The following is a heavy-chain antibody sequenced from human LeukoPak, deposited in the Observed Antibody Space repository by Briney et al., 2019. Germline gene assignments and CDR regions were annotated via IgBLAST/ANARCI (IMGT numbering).Heavy chain of an antibody. CDR3: ARTLDYREVDY. CDR1: GYTFTGYY. V-gene: IGHV1-2*02. D-gene: IGHD4-11*01. CDR2: IDPNSGGT. Sequence: ASVKVSRKASGYTFTGYYMHWVREAPGQGLEWMGWIDPNSGGTNYAQKFQGRVTMTRDTSISTAYMELSRLRSDDTAVYYCARTLDYREVDYWGQGTLVTVSS. J-gene: IGHJ4*02.